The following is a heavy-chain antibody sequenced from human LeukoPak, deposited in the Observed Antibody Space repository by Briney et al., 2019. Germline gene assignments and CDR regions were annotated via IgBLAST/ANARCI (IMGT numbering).Heavy chain of an antibody. CDR2: ISYSGST. J-gene: IGHJ5*02. CDR1: GDSISNYY. V-gene: IGHV4-59*08. CDR3: ARRNYYSSGSYLSWFDP. Sequence: SETLSLTCNVSGDSISNYYWSWIRQPPGKGLEYVGYISYSGSTNYNPSLESRVSISLDTSKSQFSLKLSSLTAADTAVYYCARRNYYSSGSYLSWFDPWGQGTLVTVSS. D-gene: IGHD3-10*01.